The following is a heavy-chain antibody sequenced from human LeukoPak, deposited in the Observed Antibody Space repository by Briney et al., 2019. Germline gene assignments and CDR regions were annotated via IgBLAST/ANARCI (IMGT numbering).Heavy chain of an antibody. CDR1: GFTFSSYA. Sequence: GGSLRLSCTASGFTFSSYAMSWVRQAPGKGLEWVSAISGSGGSTYYADSVKGRFTISRDNSKNTLYLQMNSLRAEDTAVYYCARAGVSSTSPIDYWGRGTLVTVSS. CDR3: ARAGVSSTSPIDY. V-gene: IGHV3-23*01. D-gene: IGHD2-2*01. CDR2: ISGSGGST. J-gene: IGHJ4*02.